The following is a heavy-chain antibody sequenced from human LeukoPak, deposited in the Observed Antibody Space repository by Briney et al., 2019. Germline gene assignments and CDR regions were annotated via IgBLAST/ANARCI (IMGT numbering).Heavy chain of an antibody. V-gene: IGHV4-34*01. Sequence: SETLSLTCAVYGGSFSGYYWSWIRQPPGKGLEWIGEINHSGSTNYNPSLKSRVTISVDTPKNQFSLKLSSVTAADTAVYFCARERRVRGITYYYYYYGMDAWGKGTTVTVSS. CDR1: GGSFSGYY. CDR3: ARERRVRGITYYYYYYGMDA. CDR2: INHSGST. D-gene: IGHD3-10*01. J-gene: IGHJ6*04.